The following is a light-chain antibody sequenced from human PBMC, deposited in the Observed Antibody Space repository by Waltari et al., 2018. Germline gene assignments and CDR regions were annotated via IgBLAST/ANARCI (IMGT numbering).Light chain of an antibody. CDR3: QQYYSTPLT. CDR2: WAS. J-gene: IGKJ4*01. Sequence: DSVSTQSPDSLAVSLGGRTTINCKSSQSVLYSSNNKKSLAWYQQKPGQPPKLLIYWASTRESGVPDRFSGSGSGTDFPLTISSLQAEDVAAYYCQQYYSTPLTFGGGTKVEIK. CDR1: QSVLYSSNNKKS. V-gene: IGKV4-1*01.